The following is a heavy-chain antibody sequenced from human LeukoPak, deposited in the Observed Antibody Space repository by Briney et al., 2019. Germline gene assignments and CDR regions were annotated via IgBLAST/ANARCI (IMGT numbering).Heavy chain of an antibody. D-gene: IGHD3-22*01. Sequence: PGGSLRLSCAASGFIVSSNYMSWVRQAPGKGLEWVSVIYSGGSTYYADSVKGRFTISRDNSKNTLYLQMNSLRAEDTAVYYCARDHSSGYYFWGQGTLVTVSS. J-gene: IGHJ4*02. CDR2: IYSGGST. V-gene: IGHV3-66*02. CDR1: GFIVSSNY. CDR3: ARDHSSGYYF.